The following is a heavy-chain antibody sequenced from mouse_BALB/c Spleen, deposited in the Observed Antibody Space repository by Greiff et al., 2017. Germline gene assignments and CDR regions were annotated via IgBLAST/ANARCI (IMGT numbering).Heavy chain of an antibody. V-gene: IGHV5-9-4*01. Sequence: EVKVVESGGGLVKPGGSLKLSCAASGFTFSSYAMSWVRQSPEKRLEWVAEISSGGSYTYYPDTVTGRFTISRDNAKNTLYLEMSSLRSEDTAMYYCASDRYYDYDGYYAMDYWGQGTSVTVSS. CDR2: ISSGGSYT. J-gene: IGHJ4*01. CDR3: ASDRYYDYDGYYAMDY. CDR1: GFTFSSYA. D-gene: IGHD2-4*01.